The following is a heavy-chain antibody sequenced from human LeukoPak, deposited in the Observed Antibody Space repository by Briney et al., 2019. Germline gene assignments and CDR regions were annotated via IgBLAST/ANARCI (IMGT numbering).Heavy chain of an antibody. D-gene: IGHD3-9*01. Sequence: ASVKVSCKASGYTFTSYDINWVRQATGQGLEWMGWVNPNSGVTRYAQKFQGRVTMIRNTSISTAYMELSSLRSEDTAVYYCAKNYDFLTGYASWGQGTLVTVSS. J-gene: IGHJ4*02. V-gene: IGHV1-8*01. CDR3: AKNYDFLTGYAS. CDR1: GYTFTSYD. CDR2: VNPNSGVT.